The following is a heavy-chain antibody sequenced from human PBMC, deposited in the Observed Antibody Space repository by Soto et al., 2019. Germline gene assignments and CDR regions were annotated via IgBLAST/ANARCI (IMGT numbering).Heavy chain of an antibody. J-gene: IGHJ3*02. CDR3: ARVRVRAIAVGYDAFDI. Sequence: QVQLVQSGAEMKKPGASVKVSCKASGYTFTSYGISWVRQAPGQGLEWMGWISAYNGNTNYAQKLQGRVTMTTDTSTSTAYMELRSLRSDDTAVYYCARVRVRAIAVGYDAFDIWGQGTMVTVSS. CDR1: GYTFTSYG. V-gene: IGHV1-18*01. CDR2: ISAYNGNT. D-gene: IGHD6-19*01.